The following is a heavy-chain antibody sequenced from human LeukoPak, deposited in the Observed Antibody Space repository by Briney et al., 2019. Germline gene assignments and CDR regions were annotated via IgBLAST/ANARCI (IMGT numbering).Heavy chain of an antibody. Sequence: PSETLSLTCAVYGGSFSGYYWSWIRQPPGKGPEWIGYIYYSGSTNYNPSLKSRVTISVDTSKNQFSLKLSSVTAADTAVYYCARDYDILTGRDYWGQGTLVTVSS. V-gene: IGHV4-59*01. CDR2: IYYSGST. J-gene: IGHJ4*02. CDR1: GGSFSGYY. D-gene: IGHD3-9*01. CDR3: ARDYDILTGRDY.